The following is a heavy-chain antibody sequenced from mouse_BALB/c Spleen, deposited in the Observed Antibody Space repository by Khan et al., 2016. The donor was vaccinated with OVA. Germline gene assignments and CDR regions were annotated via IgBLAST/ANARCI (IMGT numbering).Heavy chain of an antibody. CDR1: GFTFSSYS. J-gene: IGHJ3*01. D-gene: IGHD4-1*01. V-gene: IGHV5-6*01. CDR3: ASHLTGSFAY. CDR2: ISSAGDFT. Sequence: EVQLVESGGDLVKPGGSLKLSCAASGFTFSSYSMSWVRQTPDERLEWVTTISSAGDFTYYPDSVKGRFTISRDNAKNTPYLQMSSLKSEDTAMYYCASHLTGSFAYWGQGTLVTVSA.